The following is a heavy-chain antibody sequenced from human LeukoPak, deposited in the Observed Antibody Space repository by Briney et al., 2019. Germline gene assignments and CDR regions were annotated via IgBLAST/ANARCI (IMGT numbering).Heavy chain of an antibody. V-gene: IGHV3-30*04. J-gene: IGHJ4*02. CDR2: ISYDGSNK. Sequence: RSLRLSCAASGFTFSSYVMHWVRQAPGKGLEWVAIISYDGSNKYYAGSVKGRFTISRDNSKNTLYLQMNSLRAEDTAVYYCARDGATAGRLEILYWGQGTLVTVSS. D-gene: IGHD6-13*01. CDR1: GFTFSSYV. CDR3: ARDGATAGRLEILY.